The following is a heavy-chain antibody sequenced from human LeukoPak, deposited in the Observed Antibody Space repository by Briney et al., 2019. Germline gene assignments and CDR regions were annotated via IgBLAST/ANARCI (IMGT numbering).Heavy chain of an antibody. CDR3: ARGEAGYCSSTSCYASYFDY. V-gene: IGHV4-59*01. CDR1: GGSISSYY. D-gene: IGHD2-2*01. J-gene: IGHJ4*02. Sequence: SETLSLTCTVSGGSISSYYWSWIRQPPGKGLKWIGYIYYSGSTNYNPFLKSRVTISVDTSKNQFSLKLSSVTAADTAVYYCARGEAGYCSSTSCYASYFDYWGQGTLVTVSS. CDR2: IYYSGST.